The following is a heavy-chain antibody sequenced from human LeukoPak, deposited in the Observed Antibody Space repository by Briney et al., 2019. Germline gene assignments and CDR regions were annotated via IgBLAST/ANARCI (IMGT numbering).Heavy chain of an antibody. V-gene: IGHV1-2*02. Sequence: ASVKVSCTASGYTFTGYYMHWVRQAPGQGLEWMGWINPNSGGTNYAQKFQGRVTMTTDTSISTAYMELSRLRSDDTAVYYCASFRTVHNPYYYDSSGYATGAFDIWGQGTMVTVSS. J-gene: IGHJ3*02. CDR3: ASFRTVHNPYYYDSSGYATGAFDI. CDR1: GYTFTGYY. CDR2: INPNSGGT. D-gene: IGHD3-22*01.